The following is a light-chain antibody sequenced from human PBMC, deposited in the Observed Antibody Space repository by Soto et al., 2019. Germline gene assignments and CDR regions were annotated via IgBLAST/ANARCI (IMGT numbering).Light chain of an antibody. J-gene: IGLJ2*01. Sequence: QSALTQPPSASGPPGQSVTISCTGTSSDVGAYKYVSWYQQHPGKAPKLMIYEVTKRPSGVPGRFSGSKSGNTASLTVSGLQAEDEADYYCSSYAGNNNFVVFGGGTQLTVL. CDR3: SSYAGNNNFVV. CDR1: SSDVGAYKY. CDR2: EVT. V-gene: IGLV2-8*01.